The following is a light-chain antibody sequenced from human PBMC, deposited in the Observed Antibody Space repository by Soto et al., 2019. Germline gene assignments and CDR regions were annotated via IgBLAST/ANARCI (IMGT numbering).Light chain of an antibody. J-gene: IGLJ1*01. V-gene: IGLV1-40*01. Sequence: QSVLTQPPSVSGAPGQRGTISCTGSSSNIGAGHDVHWYQHLPGTAPKLLIYGNGNRPSGVPDRFSGSKSGTSASLAITGLQAEDEADYYCQSYDSSLSGSEVFGTGTKLTVL. CDR2: GNG. CDR1: SSNIGAGHD. CDR3: QSYDSSLSGSEV.